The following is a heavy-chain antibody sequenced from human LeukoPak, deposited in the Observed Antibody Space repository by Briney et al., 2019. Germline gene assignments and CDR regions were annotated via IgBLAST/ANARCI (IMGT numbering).Heavy chain of an antibody. CDR2: INSDGSST. CDR1: GFAFSSYW. D-gene: IGHD3-22*01. Sequence: GGSLRLSCAASGFAFSSYWMHWVRQAPGKGLVWVSRINSDGSSTSYADSVKGRFTISRDNAKNTLYLQMNSLRAEDTAVYYCARNNWVWGQVVITTGYWYFDLWGRGTLVTVSS. V-gene: IGHV3-74*01. CDR3: ARNNWVWGQVVITTGYWYFDL. J-gene: IGHJ2*01.